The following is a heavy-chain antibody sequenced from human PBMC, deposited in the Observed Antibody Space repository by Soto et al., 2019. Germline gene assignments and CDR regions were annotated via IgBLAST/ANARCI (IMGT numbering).Heavy chain of an antibody. D-gene: IGHD6-13*01. CDR2: INDDGNT. Sequence: SETLSLTCAVYNGSFSDYYWSWIRQPPGKGLEWIGEINDDGNTNYSPSLKSRVTISVDTSKNLFSLKVNSVTAADTAVYYCARDPYSSSWYDYYYYGMDVWGQGTTVTVSS. J-gene: IGHJ6*02. CDR1: NGSFSDYY. CDR3: ARDPYSSSWYDYYYYGMDV. V-gene: IGHV4-34*01.